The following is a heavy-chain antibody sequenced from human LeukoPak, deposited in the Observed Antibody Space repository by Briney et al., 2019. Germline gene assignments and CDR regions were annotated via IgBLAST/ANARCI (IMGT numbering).Heavy chain of an antibody. Sequence: GASVKVSCKTSGYTFTGYYIHWVRQAPGQGLEWMGWINPNSGGTNYALNFQGRVTMTRDTSITTAYMELSRLTSDDTAVYYCARDDVSPWGQGTLVTVSS. CDR3: ARDDVSP. V-gene: IGHV1-2*02. CDR1: GYTFTGYY. CDR2: INPNSGGT. J-gene: IGHJ5*02.